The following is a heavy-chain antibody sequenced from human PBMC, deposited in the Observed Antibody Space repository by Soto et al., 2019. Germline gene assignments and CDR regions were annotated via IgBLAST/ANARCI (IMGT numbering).Heavy chain of an antibody. CDR3: AKKERSNPPIPATVYYMDV. V-gene: IGHV3-23*01. CDR1: GFTFSSYA. J-gene: IGHJ6*03. Sequence: GGSLRLSCAASGFTFSSYAMSWVRQAPGKGLEWVSAISGSGGSTYYADSVKGRFTISRDNSKNTLYLQMNSLRAEDTAVYYCAKKERSNPPIPATVYYMDVWGKGTTVTVSS. D-gene: IGHD4-17*01. CDR2: ISGSGGST.